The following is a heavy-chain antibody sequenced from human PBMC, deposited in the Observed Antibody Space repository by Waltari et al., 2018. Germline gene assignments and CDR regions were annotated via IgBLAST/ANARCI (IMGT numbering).Heavy chain of an antibody. CDR1: GYTFTSYY. J-gene: IGHJ6*02. CDR3: ARVTGYGDLYYYGMDV. Sequence: QVQLVQSGAEVKKPGASVKVSCKASGYTFTSYYMHWVRQAPGQGLEWMGIINPSGGSTSYAQKFQGRVTMTRDTSTSTVYMELSSLKAEDTAVYYCARVTGYGDLYYYGMDVWGQGTTVTVSS. CDR2: INPSGGST. D-gene: IGHD4-17*01. V-gene: IGHV1-46*01.